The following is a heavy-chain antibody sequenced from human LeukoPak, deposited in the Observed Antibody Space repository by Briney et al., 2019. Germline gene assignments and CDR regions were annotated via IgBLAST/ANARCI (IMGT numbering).Heavy chain of an antibody. CDR1: GFTFNIYE. D-gene: IGHD1-26*01. J-gene: IGHJ5*02. V-gene: IGHV3-48*03. Sequence: PGGSLRLSCAASGFTFNIYELNWVRQAPGKGLEWVSYISTSDSTIYYADSVKGRFTISRDNAKNSLYLQMNSLRLEDTAIYYCARGDWWATTIVDLWGQGTLVTVSS. CDR3: ARGDWWATTIVDL. CDR2: ISTSDSTI.